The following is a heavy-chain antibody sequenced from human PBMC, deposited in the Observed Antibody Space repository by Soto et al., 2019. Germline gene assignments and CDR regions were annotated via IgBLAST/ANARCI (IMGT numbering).Heavy chain of an antibody. D-gene: IGHD3-10*01. Sequence: QVQLVESGGGVVQPGRSLRLSCAASGFTFSSYAMHRVRQAPGKGLEWVAVISYDGSNKYYADSVKGRFTISRDNSKNTLYLQMNSLRAEDTAVYYCARYSGADAFDIWGQGTMVTVSS. CDR2: ISYDGSNK. V-gene: IGHV3-30-3*01. CDR1: GFTFSSYA. CDR3: ARYSGADAFDI. J-gene: IGHJ3*02.